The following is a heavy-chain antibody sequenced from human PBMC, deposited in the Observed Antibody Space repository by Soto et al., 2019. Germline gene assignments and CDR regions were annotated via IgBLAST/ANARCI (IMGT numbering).Heavy chain of an antibody. V-gene: IGHV4-34*01. CDR3: AGSEIYYYYYYMDV. J-gene: IGHJ6*03. Sequence: QVQLQQWGAGLLKPSETLSLTCAVYGGSFSGYYWSWIRQPPGKGLEWIGEINHSGSTNYNPSLKSRVTISVDTSKNQFSLKLSSVTAADTAVYYCAGSEIYYYYYYMDVWGKGTTVTVSS. CDR2: INHSGST. CDR1: GGSFSGYY.